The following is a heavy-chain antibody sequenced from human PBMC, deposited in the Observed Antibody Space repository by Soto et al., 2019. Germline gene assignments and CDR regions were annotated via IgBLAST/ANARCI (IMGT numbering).Heavy chain of an antibody. Sequence: SETLSLTCNVSGGSIRSNYWSWIRQPAGKALEWIGRIYTSGTTNYNPSLKSRATMLIDTSKNQFSLILSSVTAADTGVYYCARERASGFGMDVWGQGTTVTVSS. CDR2: IYTSGTT. D-gene: IGHD3-3*01. CDR1: GGSIRSNY. CDR3: ARERASGFGMDV. J-gene: IGHJ6*02. V-gene: IGHV4-4*07.